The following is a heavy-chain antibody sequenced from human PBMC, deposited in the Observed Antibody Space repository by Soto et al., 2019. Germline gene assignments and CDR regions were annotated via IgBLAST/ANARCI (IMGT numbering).Heavy chain of an antibody. CDR3: AREMQSGYDYEVFDY. CDR2: IYYSGST. J-gene: IGHJ4*02. CDR1: GCSISSYY. V-gene: IGHV4-59*01. D-gene: IGHD5-12*01. Sequence: TSETLSLTCTFSGCSISSYYWSWIRQPPGKGLEWIGYIYYSGSTNYNPSLKSRVTISVDTSKNQFSLKLSSVTAADTAVYYCAREMQSGYDYEVFDYWGQAPLVTVSS.